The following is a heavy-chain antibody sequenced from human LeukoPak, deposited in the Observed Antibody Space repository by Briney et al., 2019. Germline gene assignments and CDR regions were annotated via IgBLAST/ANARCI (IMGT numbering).Heavy chain of an antibody. Sequence: ASEKVSCKASGYTFTDYYLYWVRQAPGQGLEWMGWINPNSGGTNYAQKFQGRVTMTRDTSISTAYMELSRLRSDDTAVYYCARDGTSVMVDFDYWGQGTLVTVSS. J-gene: IGHJ4*02. D-gene: IGHD5-18*01. CDR2: INPNSGGT. CDR1: GYTFTDYY. CDR3: ARDGTSVMVDFDY. V-gene: IGHV1-2*02.